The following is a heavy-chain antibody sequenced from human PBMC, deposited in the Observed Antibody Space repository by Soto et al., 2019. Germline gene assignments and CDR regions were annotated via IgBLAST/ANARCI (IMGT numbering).Heavy chain of an antibody. V-gene: IGHV3-30-3*01. D-gene: IGHD2-21*01. J-gene: IGHJ5*02. CDR2: ISYDGSNK. CDR3: ARKKIAGDNWFDP. Sequence: LRLSCAASGFTFSSYAMHWVRQAPGKGLEWVAVISYDGSNKYYADSVKGRFIISRDNSKNTLYLQMNSLRAEDTAVYYCARKKIAGDNWFDPWGQGTLVTVS. CDR1: GFTFSSYA.